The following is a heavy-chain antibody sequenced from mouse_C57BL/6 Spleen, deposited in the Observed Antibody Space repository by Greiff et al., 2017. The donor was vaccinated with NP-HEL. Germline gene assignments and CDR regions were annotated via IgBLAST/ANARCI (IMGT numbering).Heavy chain of an antibody. Sequence: QVQLQQSGAELARPGASVKMSCKASGYTFTSYTMHWVKQRPGQGLEWIGYINPSSGYTKYNQKFKDKATLTADKSSSTAYMQLSSLTSEDSAVYYCARNSNPPYFDYWGQGTTLTVSS. CDR3: ARNSNPPYFDY. D-gene: IGHD2-5*01. J-gene: IGHJ2*01. CDR1: GYTFTSYT. V-gene: IGHV1-4*01. CDR2: INPSSGYT.